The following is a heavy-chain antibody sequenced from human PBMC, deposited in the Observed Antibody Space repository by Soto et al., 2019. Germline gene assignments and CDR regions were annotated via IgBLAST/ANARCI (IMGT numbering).Heavy chain of an antibody. Sequence: QVHLVQSGAEVKKPGSSVKVSCKASGGSFSNYIFAWVRQAPGQGLEWKGGTIPMFATAQYAQKLQGRVTITADESTSTVYMDLTSLTSDDTAVYYCARGLFGQQWLVGFDTWGQGTLVTVSS. V-gene: IGHV1-69*01. J-gene: IGHJ4*02. D-gene: IGHD6-19*01. CDR2: TIPMFATA. CDR1: GGSFSNYI. CDR3: ARGLFGQQWLVGFDT.